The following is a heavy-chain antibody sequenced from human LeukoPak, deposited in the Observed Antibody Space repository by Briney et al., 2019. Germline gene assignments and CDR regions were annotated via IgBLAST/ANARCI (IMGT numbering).Heavy chain of an antibody. V-gene: IGHV4-34*01. CDR1: GGPFSGYS. J-gene: IGHJ4*02. CDR3: ASMGYY. CDR2: INHRGSP. Sequence: SETLSLTCAVNGGPFSGYSWSWIRQPPGKGLEWIGEINHRGSPNYNPSLKSRVSMSLDTSKNQFSLKLSSVTAADTAVYYCASMGYYWGQGTLVTVSS.